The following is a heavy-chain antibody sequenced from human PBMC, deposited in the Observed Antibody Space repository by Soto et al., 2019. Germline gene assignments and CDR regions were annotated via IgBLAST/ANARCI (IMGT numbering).Heavy chain of an antibody. J-gene: IGHJ4*02. CDR1: GYTFTNYI. CDR2: INAGNGNT. CDR3: ATRSPAFDY. V-gene: IGHV1-18*01. Sequence: GASVEVSCKASGYTFTNYIIIWVRQAPGQGLEWMGWINAGNGNTKYSQKFQGRVTITRDTSASTAYMELRSLRSDDTAVYYCATRSPAFDYWGQGTLVTVSS.